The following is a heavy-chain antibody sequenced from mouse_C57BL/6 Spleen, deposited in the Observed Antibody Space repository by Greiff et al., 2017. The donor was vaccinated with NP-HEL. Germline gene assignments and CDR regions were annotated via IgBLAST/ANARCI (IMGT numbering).Heavy chain of an antibody. CDR1: GFNIKDYY. J-gene: IGHJ1*03. CDR3: TRITTVPLTFDV. D-gene: IGHD1-1*01. CDR2: IDPEDGDT. Sequence: EVKLMESGAELVRPGASVKLSCPASGFNIKDYYMHWVKQRPEQGLEWIGRIDPEDGDTEYAPKFQGNATMTADTSSNTAYLQLSSLKSEDTAVYDWTRITTVPLTFDVWGTGTTVTVSS. V-gene: IGHV14-1*01.